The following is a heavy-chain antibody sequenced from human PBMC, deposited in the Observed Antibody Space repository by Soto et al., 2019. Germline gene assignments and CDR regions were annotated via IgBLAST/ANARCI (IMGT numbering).Heavy chain of an antibody. CDR1: GYTLTELS. CDR2: FDPEDGET. D-gene: IGHD3-16*01. Sequence: ASVKVSCKVSGYTLTELSMHWVRQAPGKGLEWMGGFDPEDGETIYAQKFQGRVTMTEDTSTDTAYMELSSLRSEDTAVYYCAAALLCGGYYDFWGQGTLVTVSS. V-gene: IGHV1-24*01. J-gene: IGHJ4*01. CDR3: AAALLCGGYYDF.